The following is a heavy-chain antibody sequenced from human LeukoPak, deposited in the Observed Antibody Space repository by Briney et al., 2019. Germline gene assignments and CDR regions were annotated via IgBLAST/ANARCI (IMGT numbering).Heavy chain of an antibody. CDR2: IIPIFGTA. CDR3: ARGEYDLWSGYSPNWFDR. D-gene: IGHD3-3*01. J-gene: IGHJ5*02. V-gene: IGHV1-69*13. Sequence: ASVKVSCKASGGTFSSYAISWVRQAPGQGLEWMGGIIPIFGTANYAQKFQGRVTITADESTSTAYMEMSSLRSEDTAVYYCARGEYDLWSGYSPNWFDRWGQGTLVTVSS. CDR1: GGTFSSYA.